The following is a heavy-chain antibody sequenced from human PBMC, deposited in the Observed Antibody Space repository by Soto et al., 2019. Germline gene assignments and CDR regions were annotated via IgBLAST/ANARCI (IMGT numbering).Heavy chain of an antibody. D-gene: IGHD5-18*01. CDR2: IIPIFGTT. CDR3: ARLHSHGTYGMDV. Sequence: QMHLVQSGAEVKKPGSSVKVSCKASGGSFTYTLSWVRQAPGQGLEWMGGIIPIFGTTNYAQKFQGRITMTADESTKTAYMEVGTLRSEDTAVYYCARLHSHGTYGMDVWGQGTTVTVSS. CDR1: GGSFTYT. J-gene: IGHJ6*02. V-gene: IGHV1-69*01.